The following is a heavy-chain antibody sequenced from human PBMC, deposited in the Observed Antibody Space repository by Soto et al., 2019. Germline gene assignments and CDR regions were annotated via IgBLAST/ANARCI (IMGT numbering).Heavy chain of an antibody. CDR2: ISAYNGNT. Sequence: ASVKVSCKASGGTFSSYAISWVRQAPGQGLEWMGWISAYNGNTNYAQKLQGRVTMTTDTSTSTAYMELRSLRSDDTAVYYCARVGDGSGSYYRPLPYWGQGTLVTVSS. CDR1: GGTFSSYA. J-gene: IGHJ4*02. V-gene: IGHV1-18*01. CDR3: ARVGDGSGSYYRPLPY. D-gene: IGHD3-10*01.